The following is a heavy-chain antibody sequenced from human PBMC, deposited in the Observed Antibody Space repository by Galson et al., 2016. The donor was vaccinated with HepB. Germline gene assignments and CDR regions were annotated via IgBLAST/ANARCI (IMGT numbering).Heavy chain of an antibody. CDR3: ARDWDFNMDV. D-gene: IGHD1-26*01. J-gene: IGHJ6*04. Sequence: SVKVSCKASGYIFTSSGISWMRQAPGHGLEWMGWSNIYDGTINYARKFQGRVSLTTDTSTSTAYMELRSLRFDDAAVYYCARDWDFNMDVWGKGTTVTVSS. CDR2: SNIYDGTI. V-gene: IGHV1-18*04. CDR1: GYIFTSSG.